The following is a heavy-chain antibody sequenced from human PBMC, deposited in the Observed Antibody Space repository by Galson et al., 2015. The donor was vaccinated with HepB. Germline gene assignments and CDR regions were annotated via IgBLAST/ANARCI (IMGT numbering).Heavy chain of an antibody. J-gene: IGHJ4*02. CDR1: GFTLSGYW. D-gene: IGHD3-22*01. Sequence: SLRLSCAASGFTLSGYWMHWVRQAPGKGLVWVSRIKSDGSSTSYADSVKGRFAISRDNAKNTLYLQMNSLRVEDTAVYYCARGNDSYGNFDQWGQGTLVTVSS. CDR2: IKSDGSST. CDR3: ARGNDSYGNFDQ. V-gene: IGHV3-74*01.